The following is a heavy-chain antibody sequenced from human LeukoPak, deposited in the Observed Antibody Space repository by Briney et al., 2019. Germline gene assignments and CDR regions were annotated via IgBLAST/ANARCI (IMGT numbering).Heavy chain of an antibody. Sequence: PGESLGLSCAASGFTFSNAWMSWVRQAPGKGLGWVGRIESETDGGTTHYAAPVKGRFIISRDDSKNTLYLQMNSLKTEDTAVYYCTTTTVTTWLNAFDIWGQGTMVTVSS. CDR1: GFTFSNAW. CDR3: TTTTVTTWLNAFDI. D-gene: IGHD4-17*01. V-gene: IGHV3-15*04. J-gene: IGHJ3*02. CDR2: IESETDGGTT.